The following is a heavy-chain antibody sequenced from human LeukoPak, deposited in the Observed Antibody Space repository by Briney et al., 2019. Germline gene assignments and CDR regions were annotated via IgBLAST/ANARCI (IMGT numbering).Heavy chain of an antibody. V-gene: IGHV4-59*08. CDR3: ARHKATTIGWPSDY. D-gene: IGHD5-12*01. CDR2: ISYTGST. Sequence: SEALSLACTVSGGFVSSYYWSWIRQPPGKGLEWIGYISYTGSTNYNPSLKSRVTISVDTSKNQFSLKLSSVTAADTAVYYCARHKATTIGWPSDYWGQGILVTVSS. J-gene: IGHJ4*02. CDR1: GGFVSSYY.